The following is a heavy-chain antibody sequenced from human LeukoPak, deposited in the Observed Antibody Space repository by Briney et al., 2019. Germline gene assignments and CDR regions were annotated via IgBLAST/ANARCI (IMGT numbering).Heavy chain of an antibody. CDR1: GFTFSSYG. CDR2: ISGIGGST. J-gene: IGHJ4*02. D-gene: IGHD3-10*01. V-gene: IGHV3-23*01. CDR3: AKDGAWFGDWDY. Sequence: GGSLRLSCAASGFTFSSYGMSWVRQAPGKGLEWVSAISGIGGSTYYADSVKGRFTISRDNSKNTLYLQMNSLRAEATAVYYCAKDGAWFGDWDYWGQGTLVTVSS.